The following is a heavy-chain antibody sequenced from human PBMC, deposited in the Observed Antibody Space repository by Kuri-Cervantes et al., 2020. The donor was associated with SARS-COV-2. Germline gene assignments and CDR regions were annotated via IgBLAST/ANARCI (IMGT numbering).Heavy chain of an antibody. Sequence: SVKVTYQAAGGTFSSYAISWVRQAPGQGLEWMGGIIPIFGTANYAQKFQGRVTITADKSTRTAYMVLSSLRSEDTAVYYCASSPESGPYYYYYFGMDVWGQGTTVTVSS. D-gene: IGHD6-25*01. V-gene: IGHV1-69*06. CDR1: GGTFSSYA. CDR3: ASSPESGPYYYYYFGMDV. J-gene: IGHJ6*02. CDR2: IIPIFGTA.